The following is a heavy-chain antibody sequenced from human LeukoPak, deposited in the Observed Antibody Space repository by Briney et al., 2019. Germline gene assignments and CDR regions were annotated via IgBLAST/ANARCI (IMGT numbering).Heavy chain of an antibody. CDR2: IFTSGST. CDR3: ARESGYYYVAY. J-gene: IGHJ4*02. D-gene: IGHD3-3*01. V-gene: IGHV4-61*02. CDR1: GGSISSGGYY. Sequence: SETLSLTCTVSGGSISSGGYYWSWIRQPAGKGLEWIGRIFTSGSTNYNPSLKSRVTISVDTSKNQFSLKLSSVTAADTAIYYCARESGYYYVAYWGQGTLVTVSS.